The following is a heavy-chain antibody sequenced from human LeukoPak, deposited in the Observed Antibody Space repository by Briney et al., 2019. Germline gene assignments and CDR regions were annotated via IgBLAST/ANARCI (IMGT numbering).Heavy chain of an antibody. CDR2: IYPGDSDT. CDR3: ARLGTYCSSTSCYEKRGFYFDY. J-gene: IGHJ4*02. V-gene: IGHV5-51*01. CDR1: GYSFTSYW. D-gene: IGHD2-2*01. Sequence: GESLQISCKGSGYSFTSYWIGWVRQLPGKGLEWMGIIYPGDSDTRYSPSFQGQVTISADKSISTAYLQWSSLKASDTAMYYCARLGTYCSSTSCYEKRGFYFDYWGQGTLVTVSS.